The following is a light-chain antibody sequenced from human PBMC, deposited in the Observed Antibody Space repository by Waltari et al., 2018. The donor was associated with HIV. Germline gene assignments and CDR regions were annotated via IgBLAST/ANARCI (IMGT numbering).Light chain of an antibody. CDR3: QQYKTSSPWT. J-gene: IGKJ1*01. V-gene: IGKV1-5*03. CDR2: KAS. CDR1: QSIDTW. Sequence: DIQMTQSPPTLSSSVGARVTITCRASQSIDTWLAWYQQKPGRAPKLLIYKASSLESGVPSRCSGSGSATEFTLAISSLQPDDFATYYCQQYKTSSPWTFGQVTKVDI.